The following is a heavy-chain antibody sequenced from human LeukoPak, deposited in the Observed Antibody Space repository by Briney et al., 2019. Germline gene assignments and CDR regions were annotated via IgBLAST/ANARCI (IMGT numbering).Heavy chain of an antibody. J-gene: IGHJ6*02. V-gene: IGHV3-30-3*01. D-gene: IGHD6-19*01. CDR1: GFTFSSYA. CDR2: ISYDGSNK. Sequence: GSLRLSCAASGFTFSSYAMHWVRQAPGKGLEWVAVISYDGSNKYYADSVKGRFTISRDNSKNTLYLQMNSLRAEDTAVYYCARDRDSSGWLYYYYGMDVWGQGTTVTVSS. CDR3: ARDRDSSGWLYYYYGMDV.